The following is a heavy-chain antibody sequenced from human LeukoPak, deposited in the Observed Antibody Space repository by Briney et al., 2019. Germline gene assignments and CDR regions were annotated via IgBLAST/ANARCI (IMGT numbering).Heavy chain of an antibody. V-gene: IGHV3-7*01. CDR1: GFAFSSYW. Sequence: QAGGSLRLSCAASGFAFSSYWMSWVRQAPGKGLEWVANIKQDGSEKYYVDSVKGRFTISRDNAKNSLYLQMNSLRAEDTAVYYCAGALPDYDFWSGYYSGNFDYWGQGTLVTVSS. CDR2: IKQDGSEK. D-gene: IGHD3-3*01. CDR3: AGALPDYDFWSGYYSGNFDY. J-gene: IGHJ4*02.